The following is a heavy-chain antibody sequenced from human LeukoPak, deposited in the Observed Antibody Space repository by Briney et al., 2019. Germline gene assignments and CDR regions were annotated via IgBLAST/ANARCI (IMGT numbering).Heavy chain of an antibody. CDR1: GFTFSSYS. CDR2: ISSSSSYI. V-gene: IGHV3-21*01. CDR3: ARDWVYGGNRAFDI. J-gene: IGHJ3*02. D-gene: IGHD4-23*01. Sequence: GGSLRLSYAASGFTFSSYSMNWVRQAPGKGLEWVSSISSSSSYIYYADSVKGRFTISRDNAKNSLYLQMNSLRAEDTAVYYCARDWVYGGNRAFDIWGQGTMVTVSS.